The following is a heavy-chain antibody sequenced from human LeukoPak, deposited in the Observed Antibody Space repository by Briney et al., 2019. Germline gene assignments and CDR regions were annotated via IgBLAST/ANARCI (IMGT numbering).Heavy chain of an antibody. CDR1: GFTFSSYS. D-gene: IGHD4-23*01. CDR2: ISSSSSYI. V-gene: IGHV3-21*01. Sequence: PGRSLRLSCAASGFTFSSYSMNWVRQAPGKGLEWVSSISSSSSYIYYADSVKGRFTISRDNAKNSLYLQMNSLRAEDTAVYYCARGGLYGGNSTFVRVFTYWGQGTLVTISS. J-gene: IGHJ4*02. CDR3: ARGGLYGGNSTFVRVFTY.